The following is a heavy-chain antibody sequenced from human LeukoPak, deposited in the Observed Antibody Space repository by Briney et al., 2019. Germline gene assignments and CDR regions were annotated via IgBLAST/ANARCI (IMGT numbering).Heavy chain of an antibody. D-gene: IGHD6-13*01. V-gene: IGHV3-30*02. Sequence: GGSLRLSCAASGFTFSSYGMHWVRQAPGKGLEWVAFIRYDGSNKYYADSVKGRFTISRDNSKNTLYLQMNSLRAEDTAVDYCAKKGSSWSTFDYWGQGTLVTVSS. J-gene: IGHJ4*02. CDR2: IRYDGSNK. CDR3: AKKGSSWSTFDY. CDR1: GFTFSSYG.